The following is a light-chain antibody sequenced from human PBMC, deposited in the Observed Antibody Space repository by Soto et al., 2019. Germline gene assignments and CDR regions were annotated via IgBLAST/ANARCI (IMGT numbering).Light chain of an antibody. J-gene: IGLJ1*01. CDR2: DVS. V-gene: IGLV2-14*03. CDR3: SSYTTTPSYV. Sequence: QSALTQPASVSGSPGQSITISCTGTSSDIGRYKYVSWYQQLPGKAPRLIIYDVSDRPSGISSRFSGSKSGNTASLTISGLQAEDEADYYCSSYTTTPSYVFGTGTKLTVL. CDR1: SSDIGRYKY.